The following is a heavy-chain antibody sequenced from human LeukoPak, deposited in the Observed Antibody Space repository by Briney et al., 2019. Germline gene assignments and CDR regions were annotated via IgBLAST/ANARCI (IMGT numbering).Heavy chain of an antibody. V-gene: IGHV1-69*06. CDR3: AREAVDIVVVVAAPQTGYMDV. CDR2: IIPIFGTA. D-gene: IGHD2-15*01. CDR1: GYIFTSYG. J-gene: IGHJ6*03. Sequence: ASVKVSCKASGYIFTSYGITWVRQAPGQGLEWMGGIIPIFGTANYAQKFQGRVTITADKSTSTAHMELSSLRSEDTAVYYCAREAVDIVVVVAAPQTGYMDVWGKGTTVTVSS.